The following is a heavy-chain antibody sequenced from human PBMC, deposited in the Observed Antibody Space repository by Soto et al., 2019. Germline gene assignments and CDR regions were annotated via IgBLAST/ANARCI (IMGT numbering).Heavy chain of an antibody. J-gene: IGHJ4*02. CDR2: ISAYNGNT. CDR3: AREGIFGVVMFGSPPSCPLDY. Sequence: GASVKVSCKASGYTFTSYGISWVRQAPGQGLEWMGWISAYNGNTNYAQKLQGRVTMTTDTSTSTAYMELRSLRSDDTAVYYCAREGIFGVVMFGSPPSCPLDYWGQGTLVTVSS. D-gene: IGHD3-3*01. V-gene: IGHV1-18*01. CDR1: GYTFTSYG.